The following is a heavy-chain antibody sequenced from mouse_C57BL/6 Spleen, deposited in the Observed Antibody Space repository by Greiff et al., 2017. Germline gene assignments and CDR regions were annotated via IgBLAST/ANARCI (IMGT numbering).Heavy chain of an antibody. CDR3: AKGGYDGMAY. Sequence: EVQLVESGGGLVKPGGSLKLSCAASGFTFSDYGMHWVRQAPEKGLEWVAYISSGSSTIYYADTVKGRFTLSRDNAKNTLFLQMTSLRSEDTAMYYCAKGGYDGMAYWGQGTLVTVSA. J-gene: IGHJ3*01. CDR1: GFTFSDYG. V-gene: IGHV5-17*01. D-gene: IGHD2-2*01. CDR2: ISSGSSTI.